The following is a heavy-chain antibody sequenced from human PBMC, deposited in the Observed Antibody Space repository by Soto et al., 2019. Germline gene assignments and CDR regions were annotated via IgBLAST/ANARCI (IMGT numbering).Heavy chain of an antibody. V-gene: IGHV3-11*05. CDR1: GFSISDHY. J-gene: IGHJ4*02. Sequence: QVQLVESGGGLVKPGGSLRLTCAASGFSISDHYMSWIRQAPGKGLEWVSYSSNSGTFTKYADSVKGRFPISRDNAKNSLYLEINSLRGEDTAIYYCARSGDNYNVLDYWGQGTPVTVSS. CDR3: ARSGDNYNVLDY. D-gene: IGHD3-10*02. CDR2: SSNSGTFT.